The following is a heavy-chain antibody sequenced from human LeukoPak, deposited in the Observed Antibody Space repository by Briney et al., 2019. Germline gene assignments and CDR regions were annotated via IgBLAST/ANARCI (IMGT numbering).Heavy chain of an antibody. CDR2: TYSGCST. J-gene: IGHJ4*02. CDR1: GFIVSNNY. V-gene: IGHV3-53*01. D-gene: IGHD4-17*01. Sequence: GGSLRLSCAASGFIVSNNYMSWVRQAPGKGLEWVSLTYSGCSTYYTDSVKGRFTISRDNSKNTLYLQMNSPRAEDTAVYYCARAPTVTAFFDCWGQGTLVTVSS. CDR3: ARAPTVTAFFDC.